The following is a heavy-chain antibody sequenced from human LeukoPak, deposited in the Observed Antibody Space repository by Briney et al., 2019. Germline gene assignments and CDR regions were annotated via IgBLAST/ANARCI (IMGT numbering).Heavy chain of an antibody. CDR2: IWYDGSNK. CDR3: ARDGCSSTTCQYYYYGMDV. CDR1: GFTFSNYG. J-gene: IGHJ6*02. V-gene: IGHV3-33*01. D-gene: IGHD2-2*01. Sequence: GGSLRLSCAASGFTFSNYGIHWVRQAPGKGLEWVAVIWYDGSNKYYADSVKGRFTISRDNSKNKLYLQMNSLRAEDTAVYYCARDGCSSTTCQYYYYGMDVWGQGTTVIVSS.